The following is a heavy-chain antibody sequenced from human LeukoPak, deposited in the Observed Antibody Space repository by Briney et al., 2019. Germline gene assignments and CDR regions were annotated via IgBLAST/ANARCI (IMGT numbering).Heavy chain of an antibody. CDR1: GVSISSSNSY. V-gene: IGHV4-39*01. Sequence: PSETLSLTCTVSGVSISSSNSYWGWIRQPPGKGLEWIGSIYYTGDTYYNASLKSRVTISIDTSKNQISLRLTSVTATDTAVYYCARQTGSGLFILPGGQGTLVTVSS. CDR2: IYYTGDT. CDR3: ARQTGSGLFILP. D-gene: IGHD3/OR15-3a*01. J-gene: IGHJ4*02.